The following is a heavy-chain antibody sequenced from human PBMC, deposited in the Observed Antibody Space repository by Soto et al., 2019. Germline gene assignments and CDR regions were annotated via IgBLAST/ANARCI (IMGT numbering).Heavy chain of an antibody. CDR2: ISSSGSTI. J-gene: IGHJ4*02. CDR1: GFTFSSYE. V-gene: IGHV3-48*03. D-gene: IGHD3-22*01. CDR3: ARLKGSGYYRY. Sequence: GVLRLSCAASGFTFSSYEMNWVRQAPGKGLEWVSYISSSGSTIYYADSVKGRFTISRDNAKNSLYLQMNSLRAEDTAVYYCARLKGSGYYRYWGQGTLVTVSS.